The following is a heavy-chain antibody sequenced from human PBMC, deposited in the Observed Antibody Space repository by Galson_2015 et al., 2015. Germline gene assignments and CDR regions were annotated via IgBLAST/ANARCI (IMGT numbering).Heavy chain of an antibody. CDR3: ARATSYSGTYYDY. CDR1: GFTFSTYA. Sequence: SLRLSCAASGFTFSTYAMGWVRQAPGKGLEWVSDISGSGSNTYYADSVKGRFTVSRDKSKNTLYLQMISLRAEDTAVYYCARATSYSGTYYDYWGQGTLVTVPS. J-gene: IGHJ4*02. D-gene: IGHD1-26*01. CDR2: ISGSGSNT. V-gene: IGHV3-23*01.